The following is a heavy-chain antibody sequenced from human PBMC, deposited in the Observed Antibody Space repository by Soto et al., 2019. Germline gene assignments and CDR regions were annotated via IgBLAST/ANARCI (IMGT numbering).Heavy chain of an antibody. CDR3: AKDGKAGFDY. CDR2: ISYDGSNK. J-gene: IGHJ4*02. Sequence: GGSLRLSCAASGFTFSSNGMNWVRQAPGKGLEWVAVISYDGSNKYYADSVKCRFTISRDNSKNTLYLKMNSLRAEDTAVYYCAKDGKAGFDYWGQGTLVTVSS. V-gene: IGHV3-30*18. CDR1: GFTFSSNG. D-gene: IGHD1-1*01.